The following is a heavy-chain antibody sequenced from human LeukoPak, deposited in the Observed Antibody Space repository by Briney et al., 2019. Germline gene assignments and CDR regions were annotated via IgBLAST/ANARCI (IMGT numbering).Heavy chain of an antibody. Sequence: GASVKVSCKASGYTFTNYRINWVRQAPGQGLEWMGWISTYNGDTNYAQSLQDRVTMTTDTPTSTAYMELRSLRSEDTAVYYCARARYSGYEWDYWGQGTLVIVSS. CDR2: ISTYNGDT. J-gene: IGHJ4*02. CDR1: GYTFTNYR. D-gene: IGHD5-12*01. CDR3: ARARYSGYEWDY. V-gene: IGHV1-18*01.